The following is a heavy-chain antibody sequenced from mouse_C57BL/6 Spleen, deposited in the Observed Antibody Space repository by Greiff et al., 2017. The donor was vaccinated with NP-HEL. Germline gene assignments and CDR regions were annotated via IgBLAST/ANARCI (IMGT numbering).Heavy chain of an antibody. D-gene: IGHD2-4*01. V-gene: IGHV1-69*01. J-gene: IGHJ3*01. CDR1: GYTFTSYW. CDR2: IDPSDSYT. CDR3: ARGYDYDAAWFAY. Sequence: QVQLQQSGAELVMPGASVKLSCKASGYTFTSYWMHWVKQRPGQGLEWIGEIDPSDSYTNYNQKFKGKSTLTVDKSSSTAYMQLSSLTSEDSAVYYCARGYDYDAAWFAYWGQGTLVTVSA.